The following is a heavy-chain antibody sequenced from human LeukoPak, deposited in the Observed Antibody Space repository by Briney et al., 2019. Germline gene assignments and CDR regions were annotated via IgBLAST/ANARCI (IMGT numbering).Heavy chain of an antibody. V-gene: IGHV4-30-4*01. CDR3: ARDSPPAGTDY. Sequence: SETLSLTCTVSGGSISSGDYYWSWIRQPPGKGLEWIGYIYYSGSTYYNPSLKSRVTISVDTSKNQFSLKLSSVTAAGTAVYYCARDSPPAGTDYWGQGTLVTVSS. J-gene: IGHJ4*02. D-gene: IGHD2-2*01. CDR1: GGSISSGDYY. CDR2: IYYSGST.